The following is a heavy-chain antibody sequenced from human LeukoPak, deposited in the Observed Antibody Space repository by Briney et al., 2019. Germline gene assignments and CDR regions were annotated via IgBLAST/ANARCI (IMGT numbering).Heavy chain of an antibody. CDR3: ASGSYYFDY. V-gene: IGHV4-59*08. J-gene: IGHJ4*02. CDR2: IYYSGRT. D-gene: IGHD1-26*01. Sequence: PSETLSLTCTVSGDSISSYYWSWIRQPPGKGLEWIGYIYYSGRTKYNPSLKSRATISVDTSKNQFSLKLNSVTAADTAVYYCASGSYYFDYWGQGTLVTVSS. CDR1: GDSISSYY.